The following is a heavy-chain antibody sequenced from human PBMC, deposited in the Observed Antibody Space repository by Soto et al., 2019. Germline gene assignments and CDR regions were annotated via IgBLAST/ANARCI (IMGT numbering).Heavy chain of an antibody. J-gene: IGHJ2*01. CDR1: GGSISSGGYY. Sequence: QVQLQESGPGLVKPSQTLSLTCTVSGGSISSGGYYWNWIRQHPEKGLEWIGYIYYSGSTYYNPSLKSRVTTSVDTSKNQFFLKLSSVTAADTAVYYCAGDTTGHWYFDLWGRGTLVTVSS. CDR2: IYYSGST. CDR3: AGDTTGHWYFDL. V-gene: IGHV4-31*03. D-gene: IGHD1-1*01.